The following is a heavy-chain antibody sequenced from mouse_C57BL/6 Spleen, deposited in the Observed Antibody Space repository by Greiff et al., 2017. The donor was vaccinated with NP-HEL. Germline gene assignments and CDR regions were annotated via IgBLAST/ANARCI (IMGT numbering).Heavy chain of an antibody. CDR1: GFPFSSYA. CDR3: TRDALYYRGAY. Sequence: EVKLMESGEGLVKPGGSLKLSCAASGFPFSSYAMSWVRQTPEKRLEWVAYISSGGDYIYYADTVKGRFTISRDNARNTLYLQMSSLKSEDTAMYYCTRDALYYRGAYWGQGTLVTVSA. J-gene: IGHJ3*01. D-gene: IGHD1-1*01. CDR2: ISSGGDYI. V-gene: IGHV5-9-1*02.